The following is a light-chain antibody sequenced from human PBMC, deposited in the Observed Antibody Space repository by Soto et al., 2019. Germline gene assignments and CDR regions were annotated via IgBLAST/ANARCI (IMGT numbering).Light chain of an antibody. CDR1: QSVTSSY. Sequence: EIVLTQSPGTLSLSPGERATLSCRASQSVTSSYFAWYQQKPGQAPRLLIYGASSRATGIPDRFSGSGSGTDFTLTISRLEPEDFAGYYCQQYDDSLALTFGGGTKVEI. V-gene: IGKV3-20*01. CDR3: QQYDDSLALT. J-gene: IGKJ4*01. CDR2: GAS.